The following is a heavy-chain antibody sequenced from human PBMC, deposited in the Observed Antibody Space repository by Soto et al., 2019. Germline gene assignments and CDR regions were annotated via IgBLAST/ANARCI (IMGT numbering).Heavy chain of an antibody. V-gene: IGHV4-34*01. CDR1: GGSFSGYY. CDR2: INHSGST. D-gene: IGHD3-22*01. J-gene: IGHJ5*02. CDR3: ARGRWGRFSFGNYDSSGSVWFDP. Sequence: SETLSLTCAVYGGSFSGYYWSWIRQPPGKGLEWIGEINHSGSTNYNPSLKSRVTISVDTSKNQFSLKLSSVTAADTAVYYCARGRWGRFSFGNYDSSGSVWFDPWGQGTLVTVSS.